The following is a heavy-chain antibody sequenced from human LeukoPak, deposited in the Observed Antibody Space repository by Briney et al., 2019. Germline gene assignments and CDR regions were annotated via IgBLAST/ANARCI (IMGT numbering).Heavy chain of an antibody. CDR1: GFTFSSYW. Sequence: GGSLRLSCAASGFTFSSYWMSWVRQAPGKGLEWVANIKQDGSEKYYVDSVKGRFTISRDTAKNSLYLQMDSLRAEDSAVYYCARRRCTSTSCFEDYWGQGTLVTVSS. CDR2: IKQDGSEK. D-gene: IGHD2-2*01. CDR3: ARRRCTSTSCFEDY. V-gene: IGHV3-7*01. J-gene: IGHJ4*02.